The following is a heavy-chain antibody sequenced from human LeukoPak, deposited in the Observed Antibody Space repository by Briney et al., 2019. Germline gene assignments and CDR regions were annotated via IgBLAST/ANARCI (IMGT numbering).Heavy chain of an antibody. D-gene: IGHD1-1*01. V-gene: IGHV3-69-1*01. CDR2: IDSSSNT. J-gene: IGHJ4*02. CDR1: GFTFSNYN. CDR3: ASREPAGD. Sequence: KPGGSLRLSCAVSGFTFSNYNMIWVRQAPGKGLEWVSSIDSSSNTYYADSVKGRFTISRDNAETSLYLQMNSLRAEDTAVYYCASREPAGDWGQGTLVTVSS.